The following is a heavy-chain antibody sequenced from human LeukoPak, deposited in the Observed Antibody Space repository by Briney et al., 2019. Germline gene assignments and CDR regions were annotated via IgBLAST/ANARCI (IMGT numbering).Heavy chain of an antibody. Sequence: GGSLRLSCAASGFTFSSYSMTWVRQAPGKGLEWVSSIDTGSSYIYYADSVKGRFTISRDNAKNSLYLQMNSLRAEDTAVYYCARDLYVGGGTERGGQGTLVTVSS. CDR3: ARDLYVGGGTER. D-gene: IGHD4-23*01. J-gene: IGHJ4*02. CDR2: IDTGSSYI. V-gene: IGHV3-21*01. CDR1: GFTFSSYS.